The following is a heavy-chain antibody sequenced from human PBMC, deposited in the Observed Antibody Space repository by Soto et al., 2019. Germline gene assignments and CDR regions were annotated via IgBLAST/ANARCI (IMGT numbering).Heavy chain of an antibody. CDR2: ISGSGGST. D-gene: IGHD3-9*01. J-gene: IGHJ4*02. CDR3: AQSAAYDILTGYFRELYFDY. V-gene: IGHV3-23*01. CDR1: GFTFSSYA. Sequence: GGSLRLSCAASGFTFSSYAMSWVRQAPGKGLEWVSAISGSGGSTYYADSVKGRFTISRDNSKNTLYLQMNSLRAEDTAVYYCAQSAAYDILTGYFRELYFDYWGQGTLVTVSS.